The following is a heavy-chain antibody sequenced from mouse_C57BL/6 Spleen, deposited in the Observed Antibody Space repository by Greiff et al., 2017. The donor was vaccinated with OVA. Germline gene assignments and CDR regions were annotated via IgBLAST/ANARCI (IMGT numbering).Heavy chain of an antibody. CDR1: GFNITNTY. CDR3: ARGGGRSFAMDY. J-gene: IGHJ4*01. V-gene: IGHV14-3*01. Sequence: EVQLQQSVAELVRPGASVKLSCTASGFNITNTYMHWVKQRPEQGLEWIGRIDPAHGNTKYAPKFPLTATLTADPSSNTAYLQLSSLTSEDTAIYYCARGGGRSFAMDYWGKGTSVTVSS. CDR2: IDPAHGNT. D-gene: IGHD1-1*01.